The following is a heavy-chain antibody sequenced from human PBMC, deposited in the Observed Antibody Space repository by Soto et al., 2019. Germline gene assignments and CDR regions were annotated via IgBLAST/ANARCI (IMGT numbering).Heavy chain of an antibody. Sequence: QGQLVQSGAEMKKPGASVKVSCKASGYIFTNYGISWVRQAPGQVLECMGWISAYNGDTKYAQKLQGRVTMTTDTSTSTGYMALRSLRSDDPSVYYCARCGGGRGGWFDPWGQGTLVTVSS. V-gene: IGHV1-18*01. CDR2: ISAYNGDT. D-gene: IGHD2-15*01. CDR1: GYIFTNYG. CDR3: ARCGGGRGGWFDP. J-gene: IGHJ5*02.